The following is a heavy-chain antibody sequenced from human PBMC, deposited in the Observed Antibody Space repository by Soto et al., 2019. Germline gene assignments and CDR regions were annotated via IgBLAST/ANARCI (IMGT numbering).Heavy chain of an antibody. CDR1: GFTFSSYS. CDR2: ISSSSSTI. Sequence: GGSLRLSCAASGFTFSSYSMNWVRQAPGKGLEWVSYISSSSSTIYYAAPVKGRFTISRDDSKNTLYLQMNSLKTEDTAVYYCTTGMGYNPGFDYWGQGTLVTVSS. D-gene: IGHD1-1*01. V-gene: IGHV3-48*01. J-gene: IGHJ4*02. CDR3: TTGMGYNPGFDY.